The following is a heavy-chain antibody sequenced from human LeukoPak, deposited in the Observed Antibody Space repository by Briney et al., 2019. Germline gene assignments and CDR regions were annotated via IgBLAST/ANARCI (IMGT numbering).Heavy chain of an antibody. D-gene: IGHD6-19*01. J-gene: IGHJ5*02. CDR3: ARASLGIAVAGSHWFDP. V-gene: IGHV1-69*04. Sequence: SVKVSCKASGGTFSSYAISWVRQAPGQWLEWMGRIIPILGIANYAQKFQGRVTITADKSTSTAYMELSSLRSEDTAVYYCARASLGIAVAGSHWFDPWGQGTLVTVSS. CDR2: IIPILGIA. CDR1: GGTFSSYA.